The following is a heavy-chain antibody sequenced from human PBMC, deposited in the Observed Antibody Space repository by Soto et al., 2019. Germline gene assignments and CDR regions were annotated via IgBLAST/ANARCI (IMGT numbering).Heavy chain of an antibody. CDR2: IWYDGSNK. CDR3: ARDQQWLVRFYFDF. J-gene: IGHJ4*02. D-gene: IGHD6-19*01. V-gene: IGHV3-33*01. CDR1: GFTFTSYG. Sequence: GGSLRLSCAASGFTFTSYGMHWVRQAPGKGLEWVAVIWYDGSNKYYADSVKGRFTISRDNSKNTLYLQMNSLRAEDTAVYYCARDQQWLVRFYFDFWGQGT.